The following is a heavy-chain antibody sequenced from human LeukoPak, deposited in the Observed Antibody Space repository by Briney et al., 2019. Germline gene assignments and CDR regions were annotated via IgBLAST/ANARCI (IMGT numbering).Heavy chain of an antibody. D-gene: IGHD2-2*01. Sequence: SETLSLTCTVSGGSISSYSWSWIRQPPGKGLEWIGYIYYSGSTNYNPSLKSRVTISVDTSKNQFSLKLSSVTAADTAVYYCARASSSTSCSDYWGQGTLVTVSS. CDR3: ARASSSTSCSDY. CDR2: IYYSGST. J-gene: IGHJ4*02. CDR1: GGSISSYS. V-gene: IGHV4-59*01.